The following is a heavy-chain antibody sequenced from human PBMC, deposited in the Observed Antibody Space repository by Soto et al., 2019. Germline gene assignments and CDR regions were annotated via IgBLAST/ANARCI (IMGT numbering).Heavy chain of an antibody. CDR3: ARTLPNRQLFDS. Sequence: SETLSLTCTVACGFIWGWIRQSPDKGLEWIGYIYNSGRYNYNPSLESRLTISIDTSKNQFSLRLASVTAADTAVYYCARTLPNRQLFDSWSQGTLVTVSS. CDR1: CGFI. CDR2: IYNSGRY. V-gene: IGHV4-59*01. J-gene: IGHJ4*02. D-gene: IGHD1-1*01.